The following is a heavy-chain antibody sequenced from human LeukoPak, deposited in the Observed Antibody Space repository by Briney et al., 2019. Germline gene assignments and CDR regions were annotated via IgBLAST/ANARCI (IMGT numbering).Heavy chain of an antibody. J-gene: IGHJ6*02. V-gene: IGHV3-23*01. Sequence: GGSLRLSCTASGVTLSSYAMSWARQAPGKGLEWVSGISSSGSGGNTYYADSVKGRFTISRDNSKNTLYLQMNSLRAEDTAVYYCARDGLLWFGELSMSDYYGMDVWGQGTTVTVSS. CDR2: ISSSGSGGNT. D-gene: IGHD3-10*01. CDR1: GVTLSSYA. CDR3: ARDGLLWFGELSMSDYYGMDV.